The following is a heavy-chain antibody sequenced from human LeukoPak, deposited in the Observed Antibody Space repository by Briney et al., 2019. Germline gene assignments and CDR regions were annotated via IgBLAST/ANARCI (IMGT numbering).Heavy chain of an antibody. J-gene: IGHJ4*02. CDR2: IYYSGST. D-gene: IGHD4-23*01. Sequence: SETLSLTCTVSGGSISSYYWSWIRQPPGKGLEWIGYIYYSGSTNYNPSLKSRVTISVDTSKNQFSLKLSSVTAADTAVYYCAMWDDNGGSYWGQGTLVTVSS. V-gene: IGHV4-59*08. CDR3: AMWDDNGGSY. CDR1: GGSISSYY.